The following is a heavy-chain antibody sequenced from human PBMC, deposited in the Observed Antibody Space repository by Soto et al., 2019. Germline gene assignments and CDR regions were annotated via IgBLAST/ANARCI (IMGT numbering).Heavy chain of an antibody. D-gene: IGHD2-2*01. CDR1: GFTFSSYS. V-gene: IGHV3-48*02. Sequence: EVQLVESGGGLVQPGGSLRLSCAASGFTFSSYSMNWVRQAPGKGLEWVSYISSSSSTIYYADSVKGPFTISGDNAKNSLYLQMNSLSDEDPAVYYGGRGGWSTTSGGWYFHLWGRGTLVTVSS. J-gene: IGHJ2*01. CDR2: ISSSSSTI. CDR3: GRGGWSTTSGGWYFHL.